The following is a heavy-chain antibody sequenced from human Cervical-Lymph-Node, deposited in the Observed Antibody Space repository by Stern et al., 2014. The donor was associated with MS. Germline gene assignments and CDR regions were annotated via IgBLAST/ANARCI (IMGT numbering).Heavy chain of an antibody. J-gene: IGHJ6*02. Sequence: VQLVEPGAEVKKPGASVKVSCKASGYTFTSYGISWVRQAPGQGLEWMGWISAYNGNTNYAQKLQGRVTMTTDTSTSTAYMELRSLRSDDTAVYYCARDPGYYGSQAVYGMDVWGQGTTVTVSS. D-gene: IGHD3-10*01. CDR2: ISAYNGNT. CDR3: ARDPGYYGSQAVYGMDV. V-gene: IGHV1-18*01. CDR1: GYTFTSYG.